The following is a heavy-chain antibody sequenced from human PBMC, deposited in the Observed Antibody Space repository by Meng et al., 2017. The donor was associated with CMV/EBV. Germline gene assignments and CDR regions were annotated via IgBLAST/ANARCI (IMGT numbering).Heavy chain of an antibody. CDR2: INPNSGGT. D-gene: IGHD4-11*01. V-gene: IGHV1-2*02. J-gene: IGHJ5*02. CDR1: GYTFTGYY. CDR3: ARGPLGEYSNYDAP. Sequence: GQLLEAGGEVKRPGASVKGSCKASGYTFTGYYMHWVRQAPGQGLEWMGWINPNSGGTNYAQKFQGRVTMTRDTSISTAYMELSRLRSDDTAVYYCARGPLGEYSNYDAPWGQGTLVTVSS.